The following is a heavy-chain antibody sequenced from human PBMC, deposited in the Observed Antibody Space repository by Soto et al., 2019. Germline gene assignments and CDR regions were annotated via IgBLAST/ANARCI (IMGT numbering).Heavy chain of an antibody. Sequence: HPGGSLRLSCAASGFTFSNYVMHWVRQAPGKGLDWAALISDDGNNKYYADSVKGRFTISRDNSKDTLYLQMNSLRAEDTSIYYCARETDTAIVPVFDYWGQGTLVTVSS. CDR2: ISDDGNNK. CDR3: ARETDTAIVPVFDY. V-gene: IGHV3-30-3*01. CDR1: GFTFSNYV. J-gene: IGHJ4*02. D-gene: IGHD5-18*01.